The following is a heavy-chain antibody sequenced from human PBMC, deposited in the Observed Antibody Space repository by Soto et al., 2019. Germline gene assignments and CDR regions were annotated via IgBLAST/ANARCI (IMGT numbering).Heavy chain of an antibody. Sequence: QVQLVESGGGVVQPGRSLRLSCAASGLTFSSYAMHWVRQAPGKGLEWVAVISSDGSNEYYAGSVKGRFTISRDNSKNTLYLQMNSLRAEDTAVYYCARFKGCSGGSCYPYFDYWGQGTLVTVSS. V-gene: IGHV3-30-3*01. CDR1: GLTFSSYA. CDR2: ISSDGSNE. D-gene: IGHD2-15*01. J-gene: IGHJ4*02. CDR3: ARFKGCSGGSCYPYFDY.